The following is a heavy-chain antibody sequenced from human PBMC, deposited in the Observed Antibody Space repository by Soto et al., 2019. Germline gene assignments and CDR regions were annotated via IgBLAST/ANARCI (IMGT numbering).Heavy chain of an antibody. CDR2: IRQDGSEI. CDR3: AREVVVSRGASYFGY. Sequence: PGGSLRLSCVGSGFTFSSNWMTWERQAQGKGLEWVANIRQDGSEINYVDSVKGRFTISRDNTKNSLYLQMNSLRAEDTAIYYCAREVVVSRGASYFGYWGPGTLVTGSS. D-gene: IGHD2-2*01. V-gene: IGHV3-7*04. CDR1: GFTFSSNW. J-gene: IGHJ4*02.